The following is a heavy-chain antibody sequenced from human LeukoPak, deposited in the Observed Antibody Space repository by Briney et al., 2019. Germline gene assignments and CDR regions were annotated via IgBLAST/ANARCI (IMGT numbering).Heavy chain of an antibody. CDR1: SVSITNYY. V-gene: IGHV4-59*01. D-gene: IGHD3-10*01. J-gene: IGHJ4*02. Sequence: PSETLSLTCTVSSVSITNYYWSWLRQPPGKGLEWIGFIYYSGNTNYNPSLKSRVTISVDTSKSQFSLKLSSMTAADTAVYYCARGALLWFGDRMEYYFDYWGQGTLLTVSS. CDR3: ARGALLWFGDRMEYYFDY. CDR2: IYYSGNT.